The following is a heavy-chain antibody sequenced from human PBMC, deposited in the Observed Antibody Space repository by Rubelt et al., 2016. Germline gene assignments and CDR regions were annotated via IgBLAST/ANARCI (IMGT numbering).Heavy chain of an antibody. CDR3: ARDRVGVVVPAAPSQTGGGNYYYYGMDV. J-gene: IGHJ6*02. V-gene: IGHV3-33*01. Sequence: DGSNKYYADSVKGRFTISRDNAKNSLYLQMNSLRAEDTAVYYCARDRVGVVVPAAPSQTGGGNYYYYGMDVWGQGTTVTVSS. CDR2: DGSNK. D-gene: IGHD2-2*01.